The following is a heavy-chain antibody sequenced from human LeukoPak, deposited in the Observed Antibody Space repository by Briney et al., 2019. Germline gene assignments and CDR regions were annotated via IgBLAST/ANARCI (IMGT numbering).Heavy chain of an antibody. D-gene: IGHD4-17*01. CDR2: ISSSSSYI. J-gene: IGHJ3*02. CDR3: ATGDYGAFDI. CDR1: GFTFSSYS. V-gene: IGHV3-21*01. Sequence: KSGGSLRLSCAASGFTFSSYSMNWVRQAPGKGLEWVSSISSSSSYICYADSVKGRFTISRDNAKNSLYLQMNSLRAEDTAVYYCATGDYGAFDIWGQGTMVTVSS.